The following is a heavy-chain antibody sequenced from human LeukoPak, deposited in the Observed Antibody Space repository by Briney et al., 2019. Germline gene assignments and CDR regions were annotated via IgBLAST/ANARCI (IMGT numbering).Heavy chain of an antibody. D-gene: IGHD1-26*01. CDR3: ARHSGSYYQPLDY. CDR2: IYYSGGT. Sequence: GSLRLSCAASGFTFSTYWMHWVRQPPGKGLEWIGSIYYSGGTYYNPSLKSRVIISVDTSKNQFSLKVSSVTAADTAVYYCARHSGSYYQPLDYWGQGTLVTVSS. J-gene: IGHJ4*02. CDR1: GFTFSTYW. V-gene: IGHV4-39*01.